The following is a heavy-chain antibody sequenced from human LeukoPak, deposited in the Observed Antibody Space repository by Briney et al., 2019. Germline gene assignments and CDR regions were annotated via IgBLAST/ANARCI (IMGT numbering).Heavy chain of an antibody. V-gene: IGHV4-30-2*01. CDR1: GGSISSGGYY. CDR3: ARERIAAAGKPDAFDI. J-gene: IGHJ3*02. D-gene: IGHD6-13*01. Sequence: SQTLSLTCTVSGGSISSGGYYWSWIRQPPGKGLEWIGYIYHSGSTYYNPYLKSRVTISVDRSKNQFSLKLSSVTAADTAVYYCARERIAAAGKPDAFDIWGQGTMVTVSS. CDR2: IYHSGST.